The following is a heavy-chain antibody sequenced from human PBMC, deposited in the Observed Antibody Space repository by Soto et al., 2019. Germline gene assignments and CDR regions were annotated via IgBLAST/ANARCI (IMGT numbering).Heavy chain of an antibody. J-gene: IGHJ4*02. Sequence: EVQLLESGGGLVQPGGSLRLSCAASGFTFSNYAMTWVRQAPGKGLEWVSTISGGGGSTYYADSVKGRFTISRDNPKNTLYLQMNSLRAEDTAVYYCAKDEAYCSGGTCFLDYWGQGTLVTVSS. V-gene: IGHV3-23*01. CDR1: GFTFSNYA. CDR2: ISGGGGST. CDR3: AKDEAYCSGGTCFLDY. D-gene: IGHD2-15*01.